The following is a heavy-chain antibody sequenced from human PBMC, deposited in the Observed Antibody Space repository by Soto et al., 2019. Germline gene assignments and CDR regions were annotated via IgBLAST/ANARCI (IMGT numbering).Heavy chain of an antibody. CDR2: ISSSSSYT. CDR1: GFTFSDYY. V-gene: IGHV3-11*03. CDR3: AKVHGYYFDY. J-gene: IGHJ4*02. Sequence: PGGSLRLSCAASGFTFSDYYMSWIRQAPGKGLEWVSYISSSSSYTNYADSVKGRFTISRDNAKNSLYLQMNSLRAEDTAVYYCAKVHGYYFDYWGQGTLVTVSS.